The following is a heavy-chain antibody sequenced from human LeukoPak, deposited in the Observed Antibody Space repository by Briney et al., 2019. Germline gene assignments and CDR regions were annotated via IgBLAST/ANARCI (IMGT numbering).Heavy chain of an antibody. Sequence: ASVRVSCKASGYTFTSYDINWVRQATGQGLEWMGWMNPNSGNTGYAQKFQGRVTMTRNTSISTAYMKLSSLRSEDTAVYYCARGYVLLWFGEILGWFDPWGQGALVTVSS. CDR2: MNPNSGNT. J-gene: IGHJ5*02. CDR1: GYTFTSYD. CDR3: ARGYVLLWFGEILGWFDP. V-gene: IGHV1-8*01. D-gene: IGHD3-10*01.